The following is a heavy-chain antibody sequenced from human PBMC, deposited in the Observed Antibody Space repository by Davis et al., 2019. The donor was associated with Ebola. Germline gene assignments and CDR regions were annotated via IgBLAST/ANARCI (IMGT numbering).Heavy chain of an antibody. J-gene: IGHJ4*02. CDR3: ARDRRLSHDYIAGSYPSDY. CDR2: INPNSGGT. V-gene: IGHV1-2*06. D-gene: IGHD3-16*02. CDR1: GYNFNGYY. Sequence: ASVTVSCMASGYNFNGYYMHWVRQAPGQGLEWMGRINPNSGGTNYAQKFLGRVTMTTDTSIITAYMELRSLTSDDTAMYFCARDRRLSHDYIAGSYPSDYWGQGTLVTVSS.